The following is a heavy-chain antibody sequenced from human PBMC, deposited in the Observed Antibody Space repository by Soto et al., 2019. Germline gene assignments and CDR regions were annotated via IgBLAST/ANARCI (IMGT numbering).Heavy chain of an antibody. CDR3: ARSSIEVAGNWFDY. CDR1: GFSFSNYV. J-gene: IGHJ4*02. Sequence: QPGGSLRLSCAGSGFSFSNYVMNWVRQAPGKGLEWVASIWFDHSNKYFAESVKGRFTISRDNFQNTLYLQMNSLRAEDTAVHYCARSSIEVAGNWFDYWGQGTLVTVSS. D-gene: IGHD6-19*01. V-gene: IGHV3-33*01. CDR2: IWFDHSNK.